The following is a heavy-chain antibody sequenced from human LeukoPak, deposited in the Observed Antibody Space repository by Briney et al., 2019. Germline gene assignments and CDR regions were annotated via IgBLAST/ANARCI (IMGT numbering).Heavy chain of an antibody. CDR2: ISYDGSNK. Sequence: GGSLRLSCAASGFAFNRYGMHWVRQAPGKGLEWVALISYDGSNKYYADSVKGQFTISRDNSKNTLSLQMNSLRAEDTAVYYCAKDGYCTDGSCYPNFFDSWGQGTLVTVSS. V-gene: IGHV3-30*18. J-gene: IGHJ4*02. CDR3: AKDGYCTDGSCYPNFFDS. D-gene: IGHD2-15*01. CDR1: GFAFNRYG.